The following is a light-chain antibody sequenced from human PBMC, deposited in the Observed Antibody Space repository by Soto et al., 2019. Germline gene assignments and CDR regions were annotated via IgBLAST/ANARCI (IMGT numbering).Light chain of an antibody. V-gene: IGKV3-15*01. CDR2: FAS. CDR3: QQYNVWPLT. CDR1: LSVSSN. J-gene: IGKJ4*01. Sequence: EIVMTQSPATLSVAPGERVTLSCRASLSVSSNLAWYQQKPGHTPNLLIYFASTRATGIPARFSGSGSGTEFTLTISSLQSEDYAVYYCQQYNVWPLTFGGGTKVEFK.